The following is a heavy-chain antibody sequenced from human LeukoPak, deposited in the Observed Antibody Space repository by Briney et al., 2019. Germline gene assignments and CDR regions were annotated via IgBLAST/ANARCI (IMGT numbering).Heavy chain of an antibody. CDR2: IRYDGNSE. CDR1: GFTFSSSG. J-gene: IGHJ4*02. V-gene: IGHV3-30*02. CDR3: AKGGDGYNYGSYFDY. D-gene: IGHD5-24*01. Sequence: GGSLRLSCAASGFTFSSSGMHWVRQAPGKGLEWVAFIRYDGNSEFYVDSVKGRFTISRDNSKNTLYLQMNSLRAEDTAVYYCAKGGDGYNYGSYFDYWGQGTLVTVSS.